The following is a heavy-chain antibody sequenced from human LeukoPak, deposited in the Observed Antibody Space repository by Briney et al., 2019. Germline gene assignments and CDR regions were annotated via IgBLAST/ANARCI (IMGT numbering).Heavy chain of an antibody. CDR3: GSRRTAMFGVIKGPIDY. V-gene: IGHV4-34*01. D-gene: IGHD3-3*01. Sequence: SETLSLTCAVYGGSFSDYYWTWIRQPPGKGLELIGEINHSGSPNINPSLKSRVSISFDTSKNQFSLKLTSVTAADTAVYYCGSRRTAMFGVIKGPIDYWGQGTLVTVSS. J-gene: IGHJ4*02. CDR2: INHSGSP. CDR1: GGSFSDYY.